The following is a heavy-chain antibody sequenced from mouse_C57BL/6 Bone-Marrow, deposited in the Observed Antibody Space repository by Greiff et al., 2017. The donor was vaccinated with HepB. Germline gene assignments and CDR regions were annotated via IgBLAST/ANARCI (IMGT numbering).Heavy chain of an antibody. CDR1: GYSFTDYN. CDR3: AREGYYGSSYVDYFDY. CDR2: INPNYGTT. D-gene: IGHD1-1*01. J-gene: IGHJ2*01. Sequence: SGPELVKPGASVKISCKASGYSFTDYNMNWVKQSNGKSLEWIGVINPNYGTTSYNQKLKGKATLTVDQSSSTAYMQLNSLTSEDSAVYYCAREGYYGSSYVDYFDYWGQGTTLTVSS. V-gene: IGHV1-39*01.